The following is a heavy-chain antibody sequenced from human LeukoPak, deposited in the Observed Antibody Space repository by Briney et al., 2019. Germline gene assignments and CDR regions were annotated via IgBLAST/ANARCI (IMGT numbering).Heavy chain of an antibody. J-gene: IGHJ6*02. CDR3: AKDSLEQWLGYYGMDV. D-gene: IGHD6-19*01. V-gene: IGHV3-48*01. CDR2: ISSSSSTI. Sequence: PGGSLRLSCAASGFTFSSYSMNWVRQAPGKGLEWVSYISSSSSTIYYADSVKGRFTISRDNSKNTLYLQMNSLRAEDAAVYYCAKDSLEQWLGYYGMDVWGQGTTVTVSS. CDR1: GFTFSSYS.